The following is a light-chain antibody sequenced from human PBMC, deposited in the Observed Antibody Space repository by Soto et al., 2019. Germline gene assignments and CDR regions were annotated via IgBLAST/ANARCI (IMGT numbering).Light chain of an antibody. CDR2: EGS. CDR3: CSYAGSRPLV. Sequence: QSVLTQPASVSGSPGQSITISCTGTSSDVGTYNLVSWYQQHPGTAPKLMIYEGSKRPSGVSNRFSGSKSGNTASLTISGLQGEDEADYYCCSYAGSRPLVFGGGTKLTVL. V-gene: IGLV2-23*01. CDR1: SSDVGTYNL. J-gene: IGLJ2*01.